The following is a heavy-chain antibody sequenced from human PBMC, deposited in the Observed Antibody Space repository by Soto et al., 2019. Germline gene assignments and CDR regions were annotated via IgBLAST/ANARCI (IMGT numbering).Heavy chain of an antibody. CDR1: GFTFNSYW. V-gene: IGHV3-74*01. Sequence: PGGSLRLSCAASGFTFNSYWMHWVRQGPGKGLVWVSRVNSDGSYTSYADAVKGRFTISRDNAKNTVYLQMDSLRAEDTAVYFCARAGYCTPGGCFPSYFDYWGQGALVTVSS. CDR3: ARAGYCTPGGCFPSYFDY. D-gene: IGHD2-8*01. CDR2: VNSDGSYT. J-gene: IGHJ4*02.